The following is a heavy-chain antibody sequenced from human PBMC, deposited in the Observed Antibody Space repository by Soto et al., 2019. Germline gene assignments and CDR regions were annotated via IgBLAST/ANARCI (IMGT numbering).Heavy chain of an antibody. CDR2: ISGSGDNT. CDR3: AKRERWPASGPC. CDR1: GFTFSSYS. V-gene: IGHV3-23*01. Sequence: GSLRLSCAASGFTFSSYSMTWVRQAPGKGLEWVSDISGSGDNTYYADSVKGRFTISRDNSKNTLDLQMNSLRAEDTALYYCAKRERWPASGPCWGQGTLVTVSS. D-gene: IGHD1-1*01. J-gene: IGHJ4*02.